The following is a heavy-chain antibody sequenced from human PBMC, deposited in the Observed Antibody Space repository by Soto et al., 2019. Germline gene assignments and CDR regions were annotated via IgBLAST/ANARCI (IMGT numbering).Heavy chain of an antibody. CDR1: SGSITSINW. CDR2: IYHNGGT. CDR3: AASQDDFWSGYANSFDP. D-gene: IGHD3-3*01. Sequence: QVQLQESGPGLVKPSGTLSLTCAVSSGSITSINWWSWVRQPPGKGLEWIGEIYHNGGTNYNPSLHSRVTMSLHKSNNQFSLSLSSVTAADTAVYYCAASQDDFWSGYANSFDPWGQGTLVTVSS. V-gene: IGHV4-4*02. J-gene: IGHJ5*02.